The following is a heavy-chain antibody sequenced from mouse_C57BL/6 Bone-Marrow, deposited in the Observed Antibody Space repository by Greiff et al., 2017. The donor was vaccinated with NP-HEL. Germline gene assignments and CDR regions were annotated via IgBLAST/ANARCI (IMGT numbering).Heavy chain of an antibody. CDR1: GFSLTSYG. V-gene: IGHV2-2*01. Sequence: VQVVESGPGLVQPSQSLSITCTVSGFSLTSYGVHWVRQSPGKGLEWLGVIWSGGSTDYNAAFISRLSISKDNSKSQVFFKMNSLQADDTAIYYCASDYDYAMDYWGQGTSVTVSS. CDR2: IWSGGST. D-gene: IGHD2-4*01. J-gene: IGHJ4*01. CDR3: ASDYDYAMDY.